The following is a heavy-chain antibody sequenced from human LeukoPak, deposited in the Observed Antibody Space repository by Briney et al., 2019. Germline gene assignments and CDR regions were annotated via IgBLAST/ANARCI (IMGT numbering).Heavy chain of an antibody. D-gene: IGHD2-2*01. J-gene: IGHJ4*02. CDR3: ARVVGYCSSTSCRTGVGYFDY. CDR1: GGTFSSYA. CDR2: IIPIFGTA. V-gene: IGHV1-69*01. Sequence: ASVKVSCKASGGTFSSYAISWVRQAPGQGLEWMGGIIPIFGTANYAQRFQGRVTITADESTSTAYMELSSLRSEDTAVYYCARVVGYCSSTSCRTGVGYFDYWGQGTLVTVSS.